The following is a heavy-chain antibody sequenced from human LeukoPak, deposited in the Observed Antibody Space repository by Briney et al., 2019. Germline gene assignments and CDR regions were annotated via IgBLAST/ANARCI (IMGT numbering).Heavy chain of an antibody. CDR3: ARGTYYDFWSAKNFDY. CDR2: INHSGST. CDR1: GVSFSGYY. D-gene: IGHD3-3*01. Sequence: SETLSLTCAVYGVSFSGYYWSWIRQPPGKGLEWIGEINHSGSTNYNPSLKSRVTISVDTSKNQFSLKLSSVTAADTAVYYCARGTYYDFWSAKNFDYWGQGTLVTVSS. J-gene: IGHJ4*02. V-gene: IGHV4-34*01.